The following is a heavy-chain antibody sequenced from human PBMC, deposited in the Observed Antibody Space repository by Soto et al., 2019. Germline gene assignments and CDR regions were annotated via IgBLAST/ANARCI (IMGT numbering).Heavy chain of an antibody. CDR2: IDPSDSYT. CDR1: GNTFTSYW. V-gene: IGHV5-10-1*01. Sequence: GESLKISCEGSGNTFTSYWISWVRQMPGKGLEWMGRIDPSDSYTNYSPSFQGHVTISADKSISTAYLQWSSLKASDTAMYYCATVGLYSYYYYGMDVWGQGTTVTVSS. J-gene: IGHJ6*02. CDR3: ATVGLYSYYYYGMDV. D-gene: IGHD1-26*01.